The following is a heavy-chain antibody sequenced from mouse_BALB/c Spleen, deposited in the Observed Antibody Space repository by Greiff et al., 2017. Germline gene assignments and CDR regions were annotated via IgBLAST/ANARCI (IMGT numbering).Heavy chain of an antibody. D-gene: IGHD2-4*01. J-gene: IGHJ2*01. Sequence: EVQLVESGGGLVKPGGSLKLSCAASGFTFSDYYMNWVRQTPEKRLEWVATISDGGSYTYYPDSVKGRFTISRDNAKNNLYLQMSSLKSEDTAMYYCARVRYDCDADYWGQGTTLTVSS. V-gene: IGHV5-4*02. CDR2: ISDGGSYT. CDR1: GFTFSDYY. CDR3: ARVRYDCDADY.